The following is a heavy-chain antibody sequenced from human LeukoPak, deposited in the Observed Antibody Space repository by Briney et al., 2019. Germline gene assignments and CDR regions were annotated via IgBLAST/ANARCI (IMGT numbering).Heavy chain of an antibody. CDR2: ISGSGGST. Sequence: GGSLRLSCAASGFTFSSYGMHWVRQAPGKGLEWVSAISGSGGSTYYADSVKGRFTISRDNSKNTLHLQMNSLRAEDTAVYYCAKGSIVGATSYYYLDVWGTGTTVTVSS. CDR1: GFTFSSYG. CDR3: AKGSIVGATSYYYLDV. J-gene: IGHJ6*03. D-gene: IGHD1-26*01. V-gene: IGHV3-23*01.